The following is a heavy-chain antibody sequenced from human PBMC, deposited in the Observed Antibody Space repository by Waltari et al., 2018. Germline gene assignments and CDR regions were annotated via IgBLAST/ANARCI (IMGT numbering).Heavy chain of an antibody. CDR2: IIPIFGTA. J-gene: IGHJ3*02. CDR1: GGTFSSYA. V-gene: IGHV1-69*08. CDR3: ARDPRYCSGGSCSNDAFHI. Sequence: QVQLVQSGAEVKKPGSSVKVSCKASGGTFSSYAISWVRQAPGQGLEWMGRIIPIFGTANYAQEFQGRVTITADKSTSTAYMELSSLRSEDTAVYYCARDPRYCSGGSCSNDAFHIWGQGTMVTVSS. D-gene: IGHD2-15*01.